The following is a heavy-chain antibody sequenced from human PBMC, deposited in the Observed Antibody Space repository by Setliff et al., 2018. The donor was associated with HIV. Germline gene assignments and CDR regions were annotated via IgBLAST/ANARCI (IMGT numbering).Heavy chain of an antibody. CDR2: INHSGST. V-gene: IGHV4-34*01. CDR3: ASRCGGDF. D-gene: IGHD2-21*01. Sequence: PSETLSLTCAVYGGSFSGYYWSWIRQPPGKGLEWIGEINHSGSTNYNPSLKSRVTISLDTSKNQFSLRLSSVTAADTAVYYCASRCGGDFWGQGTLVTVSS. CDR1: GGSFSGYY. J-gene: IGHJ4*02.